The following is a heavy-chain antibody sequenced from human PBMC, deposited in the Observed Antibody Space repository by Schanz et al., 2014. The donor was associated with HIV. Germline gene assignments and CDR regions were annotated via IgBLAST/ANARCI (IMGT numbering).Heavy chain of an antibody. CDR1: GFTFDEYA. J-gene: IGHJ5*02. D-gene: IGHD6-13*01. CDR2: ISWNSGSI. CDR3: ASRGGSSWYENWFDP. Sequence: EVQLVESGGGLVQPGRSLRLSCAASGFTFDEYAMHWVRQVPGKGLEWVSGISWNSGSIGYADSVKGRFTISRDNAKNSLYLQMNSLRVEDTAVYYCASRGGSSWYENWFDPWGQGTLVTVSS. V-gene: IGHV3-9*01.